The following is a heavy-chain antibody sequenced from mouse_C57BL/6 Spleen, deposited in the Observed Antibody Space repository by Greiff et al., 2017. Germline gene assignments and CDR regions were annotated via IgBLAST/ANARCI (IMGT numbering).Heavy chain of an antibody. D-gene: IGHD4-1*01. V-gene: IGHV3-6*01. J-gene: IGHJ2*01. CDR2: ISYDGSN. Sequence: EVKVEESGPGLVKPSQSLSLTCSVTGYSITSGYYWNWIRQFPGNKLEWMGYISYDGSNNYNPSLKNRTSITRDTSKNQFFLKLNSVTTEDTATYYCARGLTGTGFFDYWGQGTTLTVSS. CDR1: GYSITSGYY. CDR3: ARGLTGTGFFDY.